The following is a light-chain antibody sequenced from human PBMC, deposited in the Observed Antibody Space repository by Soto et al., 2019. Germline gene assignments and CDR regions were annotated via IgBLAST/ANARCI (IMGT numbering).Light chain of an antibody. CDR3: QQYNDWPPRWT. V-gene: IGKV3-15*01. CDR1: KSVTVN. Sequence: PGERATLSCRASKSVTVNLAWYQQKPGQAPRLLIYRASTRATGIPARFSGGGSGTEFTLTISSLQSEDFAVYICQQYNDWPPRWTFGQGTKVEIK. CDR2: RAS. J-gene: IGKJ1*01.